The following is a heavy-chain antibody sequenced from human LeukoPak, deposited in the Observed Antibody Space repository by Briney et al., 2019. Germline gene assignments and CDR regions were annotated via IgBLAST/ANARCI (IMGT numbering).Heavy chain of an antibody. J-gene: IGHJ4*02. D-gene: IGHD3-22*01. CDR1: GFTFSSYE. CDR3: ASLGYYDSSP. CDR2: ISSSGSTI. Sequence: GGSLRLSCAASGFTFSSYEMNWVRQAPGKGLEWVSYISSSGSTIYYADSVKGRFTISRDNAKNSLYLQMNSLRAEDTAVYYCASLGYYDSSPWGQGTLVTVSS. V-gene: IGHV3-48*03.